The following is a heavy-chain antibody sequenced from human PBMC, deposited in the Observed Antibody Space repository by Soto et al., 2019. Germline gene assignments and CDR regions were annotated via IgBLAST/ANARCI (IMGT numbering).Heavy chain of an antibody. V-gene: IGHV3-48*02. Sequence: PGGSLRLSCADSGFTFSSYSMNWVRQAPGKGLEWVSYISSSSSTIYYADSVKGRFTISRDNAKNSLYLQMNSLRDEDTAVYYCARDPSPPLGYCSSTSCGVRYYGMDVWGQGTTVTVSS. D-gene: IGHD2-2*01. CDR1: GFTFSSYS. CDR3: ARDPSPPLGYCSSTSCGVRYYGMDV. CDR2: ISSSSSTI. J-gene: IGHJ6*02.